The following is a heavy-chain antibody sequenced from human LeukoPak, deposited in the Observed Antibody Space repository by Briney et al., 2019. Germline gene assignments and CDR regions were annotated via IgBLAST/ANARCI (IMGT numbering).Heavy chain of an antibody. V-gene: IGHV3-30*03. CDR3: ASSRSSSWHNFDY. D-gene: IGHD6-13*01. CDR2: ISYDGSNK. J-gene: IGHJ4*02. CDR1: GFTFTSYG. Sequence: GGSLRLSCAASGFTFTSYGMHWVRQAPGKGLEWVAVISYDGSNKYYAESVKGRFTISRDNSKNTLDLQMNSLRAEDTAVYYCASSRSSSWHNFDYWGQGTLVTVSS.